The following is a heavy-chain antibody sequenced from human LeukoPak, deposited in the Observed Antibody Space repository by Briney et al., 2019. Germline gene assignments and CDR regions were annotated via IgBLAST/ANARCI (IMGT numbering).Heavy chain of an antibody. V-gene: IGHV3-21*01. CDR2: ISSSSNYI. CDR1: GFSFSSYS. Sequence: GGSLRLSCAASGFSFSSYSMNWVRQAPGKGLEWVSSISSSSNYIYYADSVKGRFTISRDNAKNSLYLQMNSLRAEDTAVYYCARRAALDYWGQGTLVSVSS. CDR3: ARRAALDY. D-gene: IGHD2-15*01. J-gene: IGHJ4*02.